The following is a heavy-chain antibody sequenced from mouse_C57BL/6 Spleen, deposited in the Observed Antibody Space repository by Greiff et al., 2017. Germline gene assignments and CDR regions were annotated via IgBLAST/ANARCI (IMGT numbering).Heavy chain of an antibody. CDR2: IWSGGST. D-gene: IGHD2-4*01. CDR3: ARNYDYDAVYFDY. Sequence: QVQLKESGPGLVQPSQSLSITCTVSGFSLTSYGVHWVRQSPGKGLEWLGVIWSGGSTDYNAAFISRLSISKDNSKSQVFFKMNSLQADDTAIYYCARNYDYDAVYFDYWGQGTTLTVSS. V-gene: IGHV2-2*01. J-gene: IGHJ2*01. CDR1: GFSLTSYG.